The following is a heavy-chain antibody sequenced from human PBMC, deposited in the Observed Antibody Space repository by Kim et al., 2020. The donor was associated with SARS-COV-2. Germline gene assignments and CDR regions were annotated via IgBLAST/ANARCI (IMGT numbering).Heavy chain of an antibody. CDR1: GFTFSSYS. Sequence: GGSLRLSCAASGFTFSSYSMNWVRQAPGKGLEWVSYISSSSSTIYYADSVKGRFTISRDNAKNSLYLQMNSLRDEDTAVYYCARDLPPSYNWKRPGWGPLQYWGQGTLVTVSS. J-gene: IGHJ4*02. CDR3: ARDLPPSYNWKRPGWGPLQY. V-gene: IGHV3-48*02. D-gene: IGHD1-20*01. CDR2: ISSSSSTI.